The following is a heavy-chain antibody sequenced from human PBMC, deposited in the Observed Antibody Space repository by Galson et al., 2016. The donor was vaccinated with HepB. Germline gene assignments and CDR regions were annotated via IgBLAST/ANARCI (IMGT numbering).Heavy chain of an antibody. Sequence: SLRLSCAASGISVSSKYVGWVRQAPGQGLEWVSIIYSSGSTYYADSVRGRFATSRDTSENTLHLLMNNLRVDDTAIYSCVTDSRSFCNFVCSGGYFDFWGQGALVTVS. V-gene: IGHV3-53*01. J-gene: IGHJ4*02. D-gene: IGHD3-10*02. CDR1: GISVSSKY. CDR2: IYSSGST. CDR3: VTDSRSFCNFVCSGGYFDF.